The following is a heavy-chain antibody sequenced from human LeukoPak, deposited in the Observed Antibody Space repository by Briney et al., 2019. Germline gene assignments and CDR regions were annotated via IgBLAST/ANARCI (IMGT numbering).Heavy chain of an antibody. V-gene: IGHV3-48*03. D-gene: IGHD4-23*01. CDR2: ISTSSSTR. CDR1: GFTFNSYE. CDR3: ARGDGGYYYGMDV. J-gene: IGHJ6*04. Sequence: GGSLRLSCAASGFTFNSYEMNWVRQAPGKGLEWTSYISTSSSTRYYADSVKGRFTISRDNTENSLYLQMNSLRAEDTAVYYCARGDGGYYYGMDVWGKGTTVTVSS.